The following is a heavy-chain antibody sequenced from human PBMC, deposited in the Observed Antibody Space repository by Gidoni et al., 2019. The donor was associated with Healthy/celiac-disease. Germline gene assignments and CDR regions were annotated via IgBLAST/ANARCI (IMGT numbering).Heavy chain of an antibody. Sequence: QVQLQESGPGLVKPSETLSLTCTVSGGSISSYYWSWIRQPPGKGLAWIGYIYYSGSTNYNPSLKMRVTISVDTAKNQFSLKLSFLTAADTAVYYCARVWFGHYWYFDLWGRGTLVTVSS. V-gene: IGHV4-59*01. J-gene: IGHJ2*01. CDR2: IYYSGST. D-gene: IGHD3-10*01. CDR3: ARVWFGHYWYFDL. CDR1: GGSISSYY.